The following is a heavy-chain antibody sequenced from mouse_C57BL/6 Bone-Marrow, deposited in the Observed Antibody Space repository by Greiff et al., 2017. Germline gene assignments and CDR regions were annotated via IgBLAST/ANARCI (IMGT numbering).Heavy chain of an antibody. J-gene: IGHJ1*03. CDR2: IYPSDSYT. V-gene: IGHV1-69*01. D-gene: IGHD1-3*01. CDR1: GYTFTSYW. Sequence: VQLQQPGAELVMPGASVKLSCKASGYTFTSYWMHWVKQRPGQGLEWIGEIYPSDSYTNYNQKFKGKSTLTVDKSSSTAYMQLSSLTSEDSAVYYCAREKSSPLEWYFDVWGTGTTVTVSS. CDR3: AREKSSPLEWYFDV.